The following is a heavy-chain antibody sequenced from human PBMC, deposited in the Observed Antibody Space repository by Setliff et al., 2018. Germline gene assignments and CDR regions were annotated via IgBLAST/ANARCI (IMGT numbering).Heavy chain of an antibody. J-gene: IGHJ4*02. CDR1: GGTFTYYY. CDR3: ARGRNVASRLLDS. V-gene: IGHV4-34*01. D-gene: IGHD6-6*01. CDR2: ITHTGTTGST. Sequence: PSETLSLTCAASGGTFTYYYWTWIRQSPAKGLEWIGEITHTGTTGSTKYNPSLKSRVTMSIDTSKNQFSLMVTSVTAADTAMYYCARGRNVASRLLDSWGQGTLVT.